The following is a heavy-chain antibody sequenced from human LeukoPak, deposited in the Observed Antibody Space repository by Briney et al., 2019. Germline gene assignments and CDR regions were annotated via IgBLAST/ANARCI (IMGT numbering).Heavy chain of an antibody. Sequence: SETLSLTCTVSGGSISSYYWSWIRQPAGKGLEWIGYIYHSGSTYYNPSLKSRVAISVDRSKNQFSLRLRSVTAADTALYYCARGGTAFDIWGQGTMVTVSS. J-gene: IGHJ3*02. CDR3: ARGGTAFDI. CDR2: IYHSGST. V-gene: IGHV4-59*12. D-gene: IGHD1-26*01. CDR1: GGSISSYY.